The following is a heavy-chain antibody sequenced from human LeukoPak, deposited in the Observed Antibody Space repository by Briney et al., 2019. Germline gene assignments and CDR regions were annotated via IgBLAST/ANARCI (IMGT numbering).Heavy chain of an antibody. Sequence: ASVKVSCKAYGYTFTSYNMHWVRQAPGQGLEWMGIIDPSGGSTNYAQKFQGRVTMTRDMSTSTVYMEVSSLRSEDTAVYYCAKSQWLGGAFDIWGQGTMVTVSS. J-gene: IGHJ3*02. D-gene: IGHD6-19*01. CDR3: AKSQWLGGAFDI. CDR2: IDPSGGST. CDR1: GYTFTSYN. V-gene: IGHV1-46*01.